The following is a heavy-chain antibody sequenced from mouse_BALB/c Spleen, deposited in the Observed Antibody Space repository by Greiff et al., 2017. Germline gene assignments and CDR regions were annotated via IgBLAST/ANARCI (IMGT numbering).Heavy chain of an antibody. CDR3: ARDGQFITTVGGFAY. Sequence: VKLVESGPGLVAPSQSLSITCTVSGFSLTSYGVHWVRQPPGKGLEWLGVIWAGGSTNYNSALMSRLSISKDNSKSQVFLKMNSLQTDDTAMYYCARDGQFITTVGGFAYWGQGTLVTVSA. V-gene: IGHV2-9*02. CDR2: IWAGGST. CDR1: GFSLTSYG. D-gene: IGHD1-1*01. J-gene: IGHJ3*01.